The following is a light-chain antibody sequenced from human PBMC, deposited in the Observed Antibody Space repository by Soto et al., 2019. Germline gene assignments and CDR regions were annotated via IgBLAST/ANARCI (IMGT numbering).Light chain of an antibody. CDR1: SSNIGAGYD. J-gene: IGLJ2*01. Sequence: QSVLTQPPSVSGAPGQRVTISCTGTSSNIGAGYDVNWYQHLPGAAPKLLIYTNGNRPSGVPDRFSGSKSGTSASLAITGLQIGDEADYYCATWDSSLSAAVFGGGTKLTVL. V-gene: IGLV1-40*01. CDR2: TNG. CDR3: ATWDSSLSAAV.